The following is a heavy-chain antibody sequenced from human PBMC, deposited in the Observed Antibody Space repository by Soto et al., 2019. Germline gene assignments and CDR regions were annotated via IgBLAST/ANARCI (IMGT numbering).Heavy chain of an antibody. V-gene: IGHV3-30-3*01. J-gene: IGHJ4*02. Sequence: ESGGGVVQPGRSLRLSCAASGFTFSSYVIHWVRQAPGKGLEWVAVISHDGSNKYYADSVKGRFTISRDNSKNTLYLQMNNLRAEDTAVYYCATSLIRGVITTYFDYWGQGTLLTVSS. D-gene: IGHD3-10*01. CDR1: GFTFSSYV. CDR2: ISHDGSNK. CDR3: ATSLIRGVITTYFDY.